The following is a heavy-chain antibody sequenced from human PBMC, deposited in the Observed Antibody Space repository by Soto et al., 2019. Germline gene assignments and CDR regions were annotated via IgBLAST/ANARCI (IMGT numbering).Heavy chain of an antibody. Sequence: SETLSLTCTVSGGSISSRDSYWGWIRQPPGKGLEWIGSFHYSGSTYYNPSLKSRVTISVDTSKNQLSLRVTSVTAADTAVYYCVRGFGRSHFDYWGQGTLVTVSS. J-gene: IGHJ4*02. CDR2: FHYSGST. D-gene: IGHD3-16*01. CDR3: VRGFGRSHFDY. CDR1: GGSISSRDSY. V-gene: IGHV4-39*01.